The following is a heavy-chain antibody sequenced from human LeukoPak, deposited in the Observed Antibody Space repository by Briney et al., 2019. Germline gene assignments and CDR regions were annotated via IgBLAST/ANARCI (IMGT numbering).Heavy chain of an antibody. V-gene: IGHV1-18*01. D-gene: IGHD6-19*01. CDR2: ISTYNGNT. Sequence: ASVKVSCKASGYSFSSYGIAWVRQAPGQGLEWMGWISTYNGNTKSAHKVQGRVTLTTDTSTSTAYMELRSLRSDDTAVYYCARGKKPGVSVAGTGYYFDPWGQGTLVVVS. CDR3: ARGKKPGVSVAGTGYYFDP. CDR1: GYSFSSYG. J-gene: IGHJ5*02.